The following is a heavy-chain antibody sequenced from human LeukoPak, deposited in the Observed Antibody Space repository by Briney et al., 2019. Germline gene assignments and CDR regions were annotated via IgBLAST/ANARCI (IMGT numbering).Heavy chain of an antibody. CDR1: GFTFGTYA. J-gene: IGHJ5*02. V-gene: IGHV3-9*01. CDR2: ISWDSGNT. Sequence: GRSLRLSCAASGFTFGTYAMHWVRQAPGKGLEWVSGISWDSGNTHYADSVKGRFTISRDNAKNSLYLQMNGLRVEDTALYYCAKSGQYCSGGSCQNWFDPWGQGTLVTVSS. D-gene: IGHD2-15*01. CDR3: AKSGQYCSGGSCQNWFDP.